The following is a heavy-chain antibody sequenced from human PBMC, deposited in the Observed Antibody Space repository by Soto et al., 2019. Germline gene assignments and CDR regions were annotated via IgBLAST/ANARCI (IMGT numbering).Heavy chain of an antibody. D-gene: IGHD3-22*01. CDR3: ARRQYHYVFSGCQAHTWYFDY. V-gene: IGHV3-7*01. CDR2: IKQDGSEK. Sequence: PVRSLRLSCAASGFTFSSHWLSWVRQAPGKGLEWVANIKQDGSEKYYVDSVKGRFTLSRDNAKNSLYLQMNSLRAEDTAVYYCARRQYHYVFSGCQAHTWYFDYRGQRT. CDR1: GFTFSSHW. J-gene: IGHJ4*02.